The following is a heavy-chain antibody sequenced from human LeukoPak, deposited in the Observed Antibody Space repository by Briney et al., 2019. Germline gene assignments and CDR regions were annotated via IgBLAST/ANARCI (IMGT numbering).Heavy chain of an antibody. D-gene: IGHD3-10*01. Sequence: PGGSLRLSCAASGLTFNYAWMNWVCQAPGKGLEWVGHIKSKADGETTNFAAPVQGRFTISRDDSKNTVYLQMNSLKTEDTAVYYCTTDSDDYYFASSESPYDFYHWAQGTLVTVSS. CDR1: GLTFNYAW. CDR2: IKSKADGETT. V-gene: IGHV3-15*01. J-gene: IGHJ5*02. CDR3: TTDSDDYYFASSESPYDFYH.